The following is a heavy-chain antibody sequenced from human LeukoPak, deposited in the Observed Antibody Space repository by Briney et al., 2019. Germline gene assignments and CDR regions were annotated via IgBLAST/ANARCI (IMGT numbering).Heavy chain of an antibody. CDR1: GYSISSGYY. CDR3: ARDKDDYVWGTYRW. D-gene: IGHD3-16*02. Sequence: SETLSLTCAVSGYSISSGYYWGWVRHAPGKGLEWIGSIYHTGSTDYNPSLKSRPTISVDMSKNQFSLYLRSVTAADTAVYYCARDKDDYVWGTYRWWGQGMLVTVSS. CDR2: IYHTGST. J-gene: IGHJ4*02. V-gene: IGHV4-38-2*01.